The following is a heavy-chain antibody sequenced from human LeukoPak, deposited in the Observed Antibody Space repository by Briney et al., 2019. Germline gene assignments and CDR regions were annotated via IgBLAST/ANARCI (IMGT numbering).Heavy chain of an antibody. CDR1: GFIFSSYA. J-gene: IGHJ4*02. Sequence: GGSLRLSCAASGFIFSSYAMSWVRQAPGKGLEWVSTISGSGGSTYYADSVKDRFTLSRDHSKNTVYVQMNSLRAEDTAVYYCAKGRSCINGVSHGDFDYWGQGTLVTVSS. CDR2: ISGSGGST. CDR3: AKGRSCINGVSHGDFDY. D-gene: IGHD2-8*01. V-gene: IGHV3-23*01.